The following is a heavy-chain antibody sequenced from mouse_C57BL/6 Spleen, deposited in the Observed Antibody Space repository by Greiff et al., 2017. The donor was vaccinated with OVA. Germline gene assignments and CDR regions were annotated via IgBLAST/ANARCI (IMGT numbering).Heavy chain of an antibody. V-gene: IGHV3-1*01. CDR2: IIYSGST. Sequence: EVQLQQSGPGMVKPSQSLSLTCTVTGYSITSGYDWHWIRHFPGNKLEWMGYIIYSGSTNYNPSLKSRISITHDTSKNHFFLKLNSVTTEDTATYYCARVAMVTTWYFDVWGTGTTVTVSS. CDR1: GYSITSGYD. J-gene: IGHJ1*03. CDR3: ARVAMVTTWYFDV. D-gene: IGHD2-2*01.